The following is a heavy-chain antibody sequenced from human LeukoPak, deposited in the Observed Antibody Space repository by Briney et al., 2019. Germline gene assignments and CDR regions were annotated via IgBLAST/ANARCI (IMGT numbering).Heavy chain of an antibody. J-gene: IGHJ6*04. D-gene: IGHD3-10*02. CDR3: AELGITMIGGV. V-gene: IGHV3-48*04. CDR1: GFTFSGYI. CDR2: ISSSSNTI. Sequence: GGSLRLSCAASGFTFSGYIMNWVRQAPGKGLEWVSYISSSSNTIYYADSVKGRFTISRDNAKNSLYLQMNSLRAEDTAVYYCAELGITMIGGVWGKGTTVTISS.